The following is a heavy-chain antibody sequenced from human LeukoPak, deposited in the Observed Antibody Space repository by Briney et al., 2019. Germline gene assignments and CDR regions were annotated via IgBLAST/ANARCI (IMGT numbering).Heavy chain of an antibody. J-gene: IGHJ4*02. CDR1: GGTFSSYA. CDR3: ARDRGSGSCDY. V-gene: IGHV1-69*06. CDR2: IIPIIRTI. Sequence: ASVRVSCKASGGTFSSYAISWVRQAPGQGLEWMGGIIPIIRTINFAQKFQGRVTITADKSTSTAYMELSSLRSEDTAVYYCARDRGSGSCDYWGQGTLVTVSS. D-gene: IGHD1-26*01.